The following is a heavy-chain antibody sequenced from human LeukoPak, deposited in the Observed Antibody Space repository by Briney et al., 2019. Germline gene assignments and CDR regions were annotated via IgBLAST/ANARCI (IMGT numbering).Heavy chain of an antibody. J-gene: IGHJ6*02. V-gene: IGHV1-8*01. CDR1: GYTFTTYG. CDR3: ARKLAMDV. Sequence: GASVKVSCKASGYTFTTYGISWVRQATGQGLEWMGWMNPNSGNTGYAQKFRGRVTMTRNTSISTAYMELTSLRSEDTATYFCARKLAMDVWGQGTTVTVSS. CDR2: MNPNSGNT.